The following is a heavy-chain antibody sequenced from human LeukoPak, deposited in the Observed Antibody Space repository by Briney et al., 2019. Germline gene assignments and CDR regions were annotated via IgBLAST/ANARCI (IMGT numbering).Heavy chain of an antibody. CDR1: GGPFSNYG. J-gene: IGHJ3*02. CDR3: ARPPVSGTLNDAFDI. Sequence: SVKVSCXVSGGPFSNYGLSWVRQAPGQGLEWMGGIIPIFPSTNYAQNFQGRVTITADESTSTVYMELSSLRTGDTAVYYCARPPVSGTLNDAFDIWGQGTVVTVSS. CDR2: IIPIFPST. D-gene: IGHD1/OR15-1a*01. V-gene: IGHV1-69*13.